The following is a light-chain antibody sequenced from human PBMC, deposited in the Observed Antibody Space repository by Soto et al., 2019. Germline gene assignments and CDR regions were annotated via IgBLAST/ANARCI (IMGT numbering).Light chain of an antibody. CDR2: EVN. CDR1: SSDVGGYNY. V-gene: IGLV2-8*01. J-gene: IGLJ1*01. CDR3: SSYAGSNNLGV. Sequence: QSALTQPPSASGSPGQSVTISCTGTSSDVGGYNYVSWYQQHPGKAPKLMIYEVNKRPSGVPDRFSGSKSGNMASLTVYGLQAEDEADYYCSSYAGSNNLGVFGTGTKLTVL.